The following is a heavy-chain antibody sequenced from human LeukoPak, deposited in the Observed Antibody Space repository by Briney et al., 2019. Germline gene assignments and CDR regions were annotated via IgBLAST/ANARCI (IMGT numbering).Heavy chain of an antibody. CDR3: TRDYRRGYSGYDYYYGMDV. D-gene: IGHD5-12*01. Sequence: GGSLRLSCTASGFTFGDYAMSWFRQAPGKGLEWVGFIRSKAYGGTTEHAASVKGRFTISRDDSKSIAYLQMNSLKTEDTAVYYCTRDYRRGYSGYDYYYGMDVWGQGTTVTVSS. V-gene: IGHV3-49*03. CDR1: GFTFGDYA. CDR2: IRSKAYGGTT. J-gene: IGHJ6*02.